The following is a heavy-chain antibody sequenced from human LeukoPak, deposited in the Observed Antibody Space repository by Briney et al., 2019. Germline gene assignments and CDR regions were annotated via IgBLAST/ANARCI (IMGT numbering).Heavy chain of an antibody. CDR2: ISYDGSNK. V-gene: IGHV3-30*04. D-gene: IGHD3-9*01. Sequence: GGSLRLSCAASGFTFSSYAMHWVRQAPGKGLEWVAVISYDGSNKYYADSVKGRFTISRDNSKNTLYLQMNSLRAEDTAVYYCARDLDWPHDAFDIWGQGTMVTVSS. CDR3: ARDLDWPHDAFDI. CDR1: GFTFSSYA. J-gene: IGHJ3*02.